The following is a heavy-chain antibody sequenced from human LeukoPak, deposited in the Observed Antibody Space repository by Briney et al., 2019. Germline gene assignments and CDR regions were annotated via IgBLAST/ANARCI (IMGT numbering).Heavy chain of an antibody. Sequence: ASVKVSCKASGYSFTSNYIHWVRQAPGQGLEWMGWIHAGNGNTKFSQKFQGRVTITRDTSASTVYMELSSLRSEDTAVYYCARDYFGSGSLTYNWFDPWGQGTLVTVSS. J-gene: IGHJ5*02. CDR2: IHAGNGNT. V-gene: IGHV1-3*01. CDR1: GYSFTSNY. CDR3: ARDYFGSGSLTYNWFDP. D-gene: IGHD3-10*01.